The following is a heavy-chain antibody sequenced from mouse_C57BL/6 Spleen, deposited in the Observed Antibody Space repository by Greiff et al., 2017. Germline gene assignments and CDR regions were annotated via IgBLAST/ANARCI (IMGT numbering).Heavy chain of an antibody. Sequence: QVQLQQSGPGLVAPSPSLSITCTVSGFSLTSYAISWVRQPPGQGLEWLGVIWTGGGTNYNSALKSRLSISKDNSKSQVILKMNSLQTDDTARYYCSRNSRWLPWYFDVWGTGTTVTVSS. CDR2: IWTGGGT. D-gene: IGHD2-3*01. CDR1: GFSLTSYA. J-gene: IGHJ1*03. V-gene: IGHV2-9-1*01. CDR3: SRNSRWLPWYFDV.